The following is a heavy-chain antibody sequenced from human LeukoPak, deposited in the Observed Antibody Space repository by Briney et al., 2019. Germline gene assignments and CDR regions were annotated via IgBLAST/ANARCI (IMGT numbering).Heavy chain of an antibody. CDR2: IYPGDSDT. V-gene: IGHV5-51*01. Sequence: PGDSLKISCKGSGYRFTSYWIGWVRQMPGRGLEWMGVIYPGDSDTRYSPSFQGQVTISADKSISTAYLQWSSLKASDTAMYYCARRYYYDSSGYYYDYWGQGTLVTVSS. CDR3: ARRYYYDSSGYYYDY. CDR1: GYRFTSYW. J-gene: IGHJ4*02. D-gene: IGHD3-22*01.